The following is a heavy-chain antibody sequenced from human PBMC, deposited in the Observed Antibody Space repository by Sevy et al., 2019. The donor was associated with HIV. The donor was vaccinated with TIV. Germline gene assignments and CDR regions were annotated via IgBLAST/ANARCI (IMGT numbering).Heavy chain of an antibody. D-gene: IGHD6-13*01. CDR3: AGEDEAAADY. Sequence: SETLSRTCTVSGGSISSYYWSWIRQPPGKGLEWIGYIYYSGSTNYNPSLKSRVTISVDTSKNQFSLKLSSVTAADTAVYYCAGEDEAAADYWGQGTLVTVSS. J-gene: IGHJ4*02. CDR1: GGSISSYY. CDR2: IYYSGST. V-gene: IGHV4-59*01.